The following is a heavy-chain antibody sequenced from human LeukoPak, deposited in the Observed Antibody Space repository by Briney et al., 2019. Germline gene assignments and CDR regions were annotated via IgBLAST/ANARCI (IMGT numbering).Heavy chain of an antibody. V-gene: IGHV4-34*01. CDR2: INHSGST. Sequence: PSETLSLTCAVYGGSFNGYYWSWIRQPPGKGLEWIGEINHSGSTNYNPSLKSRVTISVDTSKNQFSLKLSSVTAADTAVYYCARARKNYYYYYYMDVWGKGTTVTVSS. CDR1: GGSFNGYY. J-gene: IGHJ6*03. CDR3: ARARKNYYYYYYMDV.